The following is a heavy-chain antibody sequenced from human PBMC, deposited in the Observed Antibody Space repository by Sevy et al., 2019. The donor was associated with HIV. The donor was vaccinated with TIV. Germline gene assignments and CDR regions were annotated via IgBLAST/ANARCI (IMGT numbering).Heavy chain of an antibody. CDR1: GDSISSNSAA. CDR2: TYYRSKWYN. Sequence: SQTLSLTCAMSGDSISSNSAAWIWIRQSPSRGLEWLGRTYYRSKWYNDYAVSVKSRITINPDTSKNQFSLQLNSVTPEDTAVYYCARGRDMFSRNTRFDPWGQGTLVTVSS. J-gene: IGHJ5*02. CDR3: ARGRDMFSRNTRFDP. V-gene: IGHV6-1*01. D-gene: IGHD3-10*02.